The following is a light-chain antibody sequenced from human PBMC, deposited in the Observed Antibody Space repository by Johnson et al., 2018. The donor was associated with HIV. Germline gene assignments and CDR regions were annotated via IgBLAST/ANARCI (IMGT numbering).Light chain of an antibody. CDR1: SSNIGNNY. J-gene: IGLJ1*01. CDR2: DNN. V-gene: IGLV1-51*01. Sequence: QSVLTQPPSVSAAPGQKVTISCSGSSSNIGNNYVSWYQQLQGTAPKLLIYDNNKRPSGIPDRFSGSKSGTSATLGITGLQTGDDADYYCGTWDSSLSGVFGTGTKVTVL. CDR3: GTWDSSLSGV.